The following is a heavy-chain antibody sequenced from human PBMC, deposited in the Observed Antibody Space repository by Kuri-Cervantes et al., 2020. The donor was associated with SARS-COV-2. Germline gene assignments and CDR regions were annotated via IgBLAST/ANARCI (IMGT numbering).Heavy chain of an antibody. D-gene: IGHD1-26*01. Sequence: GSLRLSCTVSGGSISSHYWSWIRQPPGKGLEWIGYIYYSGSTNYNPSLKSRVTISVDTSKNQFSLKLSSVTAADTAVYYCATHSGSYPYYYYYYMDVWGKGTTVTVSS. CDR3: ATHSGSYPYYYYYYMDV. V-gene: IGHV4-59*08. CDR2: IYYSGST. CDR1: GGSISSHY. J-gene: IGHJ6*03.